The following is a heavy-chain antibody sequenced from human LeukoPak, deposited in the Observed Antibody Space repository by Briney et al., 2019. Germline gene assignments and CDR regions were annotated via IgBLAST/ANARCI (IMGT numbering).Heavy chain of an antibody. J-gene: IGHJ4*02. CDR3: ATINGDYDYFDY. CDR2: ISSSGTYI. CDR1: GXTFSSYE. V-gene: IGHV3-21*01. Sequence: GGSLRLSCAASGXTFSSYEMNWVRQAPGKGLEWVSSISSSGTYIFYADSVKGRFTISRDNAKNSLYLHMNSLRAEDTAVYYCATINGDYDYFDYWGQGTLVTVSS. D-gene: IGHD4-17*01.